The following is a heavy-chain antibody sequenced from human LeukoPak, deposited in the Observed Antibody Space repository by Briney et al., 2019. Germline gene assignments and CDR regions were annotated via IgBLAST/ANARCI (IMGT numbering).Heavy chain of an antibody. D-gene: IGHD1-20*01. CDR3: ARGTNWKHGAFDI. Sequence: ASVKVSCKASGGTFSSYAISWVRQAPRRGLEWMGRIIPIFGTANYAQKFQGRVTITTDESTSTAYMELSSLRSEDTAVYSCARGTNWKHGAFDIWGQGTMVTVSS. CDR1: GGTFSSYA. V-gene: IGHV1-69*05. CDR2: IIPIFGTA. J-gene: IGHJ3*02.